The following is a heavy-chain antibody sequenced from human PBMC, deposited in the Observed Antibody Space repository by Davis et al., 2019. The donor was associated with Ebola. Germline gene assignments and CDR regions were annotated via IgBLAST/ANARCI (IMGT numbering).Heavy chain of an antibody. CDR2: IKQDGSEK. D-gene: IGHD2-2*01. J-gene: IGHJ3*02. CDR1: GFTFSSYW. V-gene: IGHV3-7*01. CDR3: ARSCSSCFNDAFDI. Sequence: PGGSLKISCAASGFTFSSYWMSWVRQAPGKGLEWVANIKQDGSEKYYVDSVKGRFTISRDNSKNTLYLQMNSLRAEDTAVYYCARSCSSCFNDAFDIWGQGTMVTVSS.